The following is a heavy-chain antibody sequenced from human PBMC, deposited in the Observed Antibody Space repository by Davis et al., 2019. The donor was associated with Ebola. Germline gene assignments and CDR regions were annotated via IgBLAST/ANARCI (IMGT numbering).Heavy chain of an antibody. J-gene: IGHJ6*02. CDR3: AKDQGGYSYGYLFYYYDGMDV. CDR1: GFTFSSYG. V-gene: IGHV3-30*18. CDR2: ISYDGSNK. D-gene: IGHD5-18*01. Sequence: GESLKISCAASGFTFSSYGMHWVRQAPGKGLEWVAVISYDGSNKYYADSVKGRFTISRDNSKNTLYLQMNSLRAEDTAVYYCAKDQGGYSYGYLFYYYDGMDVWGQGTTVTVSS.